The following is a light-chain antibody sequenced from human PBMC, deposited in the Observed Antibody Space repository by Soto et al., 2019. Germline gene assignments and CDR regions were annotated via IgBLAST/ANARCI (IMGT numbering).Light chain of an antibody. V-gene: IGKV1-39*01. CDR1: QSIRSY. J-gene: IGKJ3*01. CDR2: AAS. CDR3: KQSYSTPRT. Sequence: DIQMTQSPSSLSASVGECLPITGRASQSIRSYLNWYQQKPGKATKLLIYAASSLQSGVPSRFSGSGSGTDFTLTVSSLQPEEFATYYCKQSYSTPRTFGPGTKVDIK.